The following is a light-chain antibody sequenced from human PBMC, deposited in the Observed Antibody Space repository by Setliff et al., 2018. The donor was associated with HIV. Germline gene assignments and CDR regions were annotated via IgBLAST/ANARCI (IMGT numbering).Light chain of an antibody. V-gene: IGLV2-14*01. CDR3: CSYAGSPYV. CDR2: DVS. Sequence: QSVLTQPASVSGSPGQSITISCTGTSSDVGGYNYVSWYQQHPGKAPKLMIYDVSKRPSGVSNRFSGSKSGNTASLTISGLQAEDEAGYYCCSYAGSPYVFGTGTKVTVL. CDR1: SSDVGGYNY. J-gene: IGLJ1*01.